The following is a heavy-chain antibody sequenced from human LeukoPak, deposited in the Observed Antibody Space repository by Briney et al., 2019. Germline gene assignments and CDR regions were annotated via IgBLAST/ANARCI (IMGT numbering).Heavy chain of an antibody. J-gene: IGHJ4*02. V-gene: IGHV3-72*01. CDR1: GFTFSDHY. CDR2: IRNRGSGYTP. CDR3: ADIGSAGTDH. Sequence: PGGSLRLSCAASGFTFSDHYMDWVRQAPGRGLEWVGLIRNRGSGYTPVYAASVSGRFTISRDDSKNSVYLQMDSLKTEDTAVYYCADIGSAGTDHWGQGTLVTVSS. D-gene: IGHD5-12*01.